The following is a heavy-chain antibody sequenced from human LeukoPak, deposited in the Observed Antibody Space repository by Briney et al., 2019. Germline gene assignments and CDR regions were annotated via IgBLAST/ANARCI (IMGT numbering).Heavy chain of an antibody. Sequence: GASVRVSCKASGYTFTGYYMHWVRQAPGQGLEWMGWINPNSGGTNYAQKFQGRVTMTRDTSISTAYMELSRLRSDDTAVYYCARDGYYDSSGYPHFDYWGQGTLVTVSS. J-gene: IGHJ4*02. V-gene: IGHV1-2*02. D-gene: IGHD3-22*01. CDR1: GYTFTGYY. CDR3: ARDGYYDSSGYPHFDY. CDR2: INPNSGGT.